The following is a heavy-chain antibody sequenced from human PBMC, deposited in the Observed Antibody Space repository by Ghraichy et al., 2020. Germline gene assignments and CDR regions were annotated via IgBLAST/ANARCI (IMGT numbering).Heavy chain of an antibody. D-gene: IGHD4-17*01. Sequence: GESLNISCAASGFTFSSYSMNWVRQAPGKGLEWVSYISSSSSTIYYADSVKGRFTISRDNAKNSLYLQMNSLRDEDTAVYYCAGEAYGDYYYYGMDVWGQGTTVTVSS. CDR3: AGEAYGDYYYYGMDV. J-gene: IGHJ6*02. CDR2: ISSSSSTI. CDR1: GFTFSSYS. V-gene: IGHV3-48*02.